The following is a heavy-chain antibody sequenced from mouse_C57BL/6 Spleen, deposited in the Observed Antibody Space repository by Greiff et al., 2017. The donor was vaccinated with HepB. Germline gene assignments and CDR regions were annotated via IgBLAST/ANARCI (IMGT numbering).Heavy chain of an antibody. CDR3: TRLTAQATYY. CDR2: VDSDTGGT. V-gene: IGHV1-15*01. CDR1: GYTFTDYE. J-gene: IGHJ2*01. Sequence: VQLQQSGAELVRPGASVTLSCKASGYTFTDYEMHLVKQTPVHGLEWNGAVDSDTGGTAYNQKFKGKAILTADKSTSTAYMELRSLTSEDAGVYYCTRLTAQATYYWGQGTTLTVSS. D-gene: IGHD3-2*02.